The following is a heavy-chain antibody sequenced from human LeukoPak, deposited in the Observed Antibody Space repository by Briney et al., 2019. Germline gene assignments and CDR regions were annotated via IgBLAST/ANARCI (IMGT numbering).Heavy chain of an antibody. CDR3: ARHDFFAFDI. CDR2: IYYSGTA. V-gene: IGHV4-4*02. CDR1: GDSITNPKW. D-gene: IGHD2-21*02. J-gene: IGHJ3*02. Sequence: SETLSLTCAVSGDSITNPKWWSWVRQPPGKGLEWLGEIYYSGTANYNPSLGSRVTISVDKSKNQLSLRLSSVTAADTAVYYCARHDFFAFDIWGQGTMVIVSS.